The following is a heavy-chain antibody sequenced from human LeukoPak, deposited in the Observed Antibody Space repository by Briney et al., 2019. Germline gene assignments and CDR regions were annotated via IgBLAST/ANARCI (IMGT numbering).Heavy chain of an antibody. CDR2: IGYDGNNK. CDR3: AKRGSIPGSPPGGGYPIDY. D-gene: IGHD3-22*01. J-gene: IGHJ4*02. CDR1: GFTFSSYG. Sequence: GGSLRLSCAASGFTFSSYGMHWVRQAPGKGLEWVTSIGYDGNNKNYTDSVKGRFTISRDNSKNTLYLQMNNVRAEDTAVYYCAKRGSIPGSPPGGGYPIDYWGQGTLVTVSS. V-gene: IGHV3-30*02.